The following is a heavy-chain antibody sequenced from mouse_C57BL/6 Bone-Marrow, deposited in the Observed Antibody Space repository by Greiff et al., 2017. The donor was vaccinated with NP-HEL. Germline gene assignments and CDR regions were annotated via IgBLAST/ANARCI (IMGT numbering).Heavy chain of an antibody. J-gene: IGHJ4*01. CDR1: GFTFSSYG. V-gene: IGHV5-6*02. CDR2: ISSGGGYT. CDR3: ARRGEYYDMDY. Sequence: EVMLVESGGDLVKPGGSLKLSCAASGFTFSSYGMSWVRQTPDKRLEWVATISSGGGYTYYPDSVKGRFTIARDNAKNTLYLQLSSLKSEDTAMYYCARRGEYYDMDYWGQGTSVTVSS.